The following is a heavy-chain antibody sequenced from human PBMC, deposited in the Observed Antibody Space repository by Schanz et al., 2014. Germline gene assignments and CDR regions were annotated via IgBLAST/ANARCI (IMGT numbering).Heavy chain of an antibody. Sequence: QLQLQESGPGLVKPSETLSLTCTVSGGSISSSNYYWGWIRQPPGKGLEWIESIYYSGSTYYNPSYKSRVTPPLDTPKNHFSLKLSSVPAADTAVYYCARQFYDILTGYWFPYYFDYWGQGTLVTVSS. CDR2: IYYSGST. D-gene: IGHD3-9*01. CDR3: ARQFYDILTGYWFPYYFDY. V-gene: IGHV4-39*01. J-gene: IGHJ4*02. CDR1: GGSISSSNYY.